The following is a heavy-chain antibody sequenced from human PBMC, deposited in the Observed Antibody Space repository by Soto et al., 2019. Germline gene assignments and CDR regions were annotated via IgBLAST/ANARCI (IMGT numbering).Heavy chain of an antibody. V-gene: IGHV3-21*01. CDR1: GFTFSSYS. CDR2: ISSSSSYI. CDR3: ARDLGSSTRYFAY. D-gene: IGHD6-6*01. J-gene: IGHJ4*02. Sequence: EVQLVESGGGLVKPGGSLRLSCAASGFTFSSYSMNWVRQAPGKGLEWVSSISSSSSYIYYADSVKGRFTISRDNAKNSLYLQMHSLRAEDTAVYYCARDLGSSTRYFAYLGQGTLVTVSS.